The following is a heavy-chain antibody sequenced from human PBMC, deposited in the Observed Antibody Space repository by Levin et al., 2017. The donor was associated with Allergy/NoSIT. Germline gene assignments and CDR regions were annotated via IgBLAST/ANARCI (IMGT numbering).Heavy chain of an antibody. V-gene: IGHV5-51*01. D-gene: IGHD3-16*01. CDR2: IYPGDSDT. Sequence: GASVKVSCKGSGYSFTSYWIGWVRQLPGKGLEWMGIIYPGDSDTRYSPSFQGQVTISADKSISTAYLQWSSLKASDTAMYYCARQVWPNAFDIWGQGTMVTVSS. CDR1: GYSFTSYW. CDR3: ARQVWPNAFDI. J-gene: IGHJ3*02.